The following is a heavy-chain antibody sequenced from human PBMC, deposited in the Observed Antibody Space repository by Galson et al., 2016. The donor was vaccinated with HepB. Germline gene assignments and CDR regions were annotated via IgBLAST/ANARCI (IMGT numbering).Heavy chain of an antibody. Sequence: LTCAVYGGSFNDYYWGWIRQPPGKGLEWIGEINQSGNTNYQPSLKSRVTMSIDTSNNQFSLKLSSLTAADTAVYYCARAVSGFKYCGGDCYLFRNYFDYWDQGTLVTVSS. J-gene: IGHJ4*02. CDR3: ARAVSGFKYCGGDCYLFRNYFDY. CDR2: INQSGNT. CDR1: GGSFNDYY. D-gene: IGHD2-21*02. V-gene: IGHV4-34*01.